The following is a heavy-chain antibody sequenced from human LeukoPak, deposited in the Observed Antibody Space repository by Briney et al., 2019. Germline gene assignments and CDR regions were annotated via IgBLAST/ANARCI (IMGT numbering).Heavy chain of an antibody. CDR2: ISSSGSTI. CDR1: GFTFSSYS. J-gene: IGHJ5*02. CDR3: ARDLGQYYDTSDNWFDP. Sequence: GGSLRLSCEASGFTFSSYSMNWVRQAPGKGLEWVSYISSSGSTIYYADSVKGRFTISRDNAKNTLNLQMNSLRAEDTAVYYCARDLGQYYDTSDNWFDPWGQGTLVTVSS. D-gene: IGHD3-22*01. V-gene: IGHV3-48*04.